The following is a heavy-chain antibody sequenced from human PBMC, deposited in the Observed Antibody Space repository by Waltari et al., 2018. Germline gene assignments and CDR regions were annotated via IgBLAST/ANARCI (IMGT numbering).Heavy chain of an antibody. J-gene: IGHJ4*02. CDR2: INWNSGTI. CDR3: TKDMDGATAMAPRLDF. V-gene: IGHV3-9*01. CDR1: GFIFDDYG. Sequence: VHLVESGGGLVRPGRSLRLSCAASGFIFDDYGMDWVRQAPGKGLEGVAGINWNSGTIHYADSVKGRFTISRDNAENSLYLQMNSLTTEDTAVYYCTKDMDGATAMAPRLDFWGQGTLVTVSS. D-gene: IGHD5-18*01.